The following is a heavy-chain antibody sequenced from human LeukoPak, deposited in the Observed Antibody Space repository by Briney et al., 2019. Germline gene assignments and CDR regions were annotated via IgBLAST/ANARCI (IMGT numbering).Heavy chain of an antibody. CDR2: MSGIGGST. CDR3: AKDSVPYYYGSGSYPDY. D-gene: IGHD3-10*01. Sequence: GGSLRLSCAASGFTLNKYAMSWVRQAAGKGGEGVSGMSGIGGSTYYAASVTGRFTISRDNSKNTLYLQMNSLTAEDTAVYYCAKDSVPYYYGSGSYPDYWGQGTLVTVSS. CDR1: GFTLNKYA. V-gene: IGHV3-23*01. J-gene: IGHJ4*02.